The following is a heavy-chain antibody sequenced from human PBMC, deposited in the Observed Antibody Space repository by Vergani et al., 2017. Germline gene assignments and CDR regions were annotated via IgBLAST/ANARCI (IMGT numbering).Heavy chain of an antibody. V-gene: IGHV3-73*01. J-gene: IGHJ4*03. CDR1: GFTFSGSA. D-gene: IGHD6-6*01. CDR2: IRSKANSYAT. Sequence: EVQLVESGGGLVQPGGSLKLSCAASGFTFSGSAMHWVRQASGKGLEWVGRIRSKANSYATAYAASVKGRFTISRDDSKNTAYLQMNSLRAEDTAVYYCASGSSNDYWGQGTTVTVSS. CDR3: ASGSSNDY.